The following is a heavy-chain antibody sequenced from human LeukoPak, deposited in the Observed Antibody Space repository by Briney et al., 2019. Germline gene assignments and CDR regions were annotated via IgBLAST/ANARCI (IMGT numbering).Heavy chain of an antibody. CDR3: AREGYGYYDSSGYYSDY. CDR2: ISSSSSYI. Sequence: PGGSLRLSCAASGITFSSYSMNWVRQAPGKGLEWVSSISSSSSYIYYADSVKGRFTISRDNAKNSLYLQMNSLRAEDTAVYYCAREGYGYYDSSGYYSDYWGQGTLVTVSS. J-gene: IGHJ4*02. CDR1: GITFSSYS. V-gene: IGHV3-21*01. D-gene: IGHD3-22*01.